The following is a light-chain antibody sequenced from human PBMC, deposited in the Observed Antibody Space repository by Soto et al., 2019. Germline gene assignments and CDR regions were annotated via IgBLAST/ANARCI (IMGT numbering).Light chain of an antibody. CDR2: DAS. CDR3: QQRSNWPVT. V-gene: IGKV3-11*01. CDR1: QSVSSY. J-gene: IGKJ1*01. Sequence: EIVLTQSPATLSLPPGERATLSCRASQSVSSYLAWYQQKPGQAPRRLIYDASSSATGIPARISGSGSGTDFTLTPSSLEPEDLAVYYCQQRSNWPVTFGQGTKVEIK.